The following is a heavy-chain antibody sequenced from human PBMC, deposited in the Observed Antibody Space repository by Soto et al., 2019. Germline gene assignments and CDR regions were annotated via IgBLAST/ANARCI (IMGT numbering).Heavy chain of an antibody. CDR1: GYTFTSYG. CDR3: ARDKGNQRFSNWFDP. J-gene: IGHJ5*02. V-gene: IGHV1-18*01. CDR2: ISAYNGNT. Sequence: ASVKVSCKASGYTFTSYGISWVRQAPGQGLEWMGWISAYNGNTNYAQKLQGRVTMTTDTSTSTAYMELRSLRGEDTAVYYCARDKGNQRFSNWFDPWGQGTLVTVSS. D-gene: IGHD4-4*01.